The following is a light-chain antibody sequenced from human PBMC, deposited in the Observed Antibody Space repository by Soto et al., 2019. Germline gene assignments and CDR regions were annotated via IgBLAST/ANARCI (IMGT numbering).Light chain of an antibody. CDR1: QSISNY. V-gene: IGKV1-27*01. Sequence: DIQMTKSPSSLSASVGDRVTITCRASQSISNYLAWYQQKPGKVPKLLIYAASTLQSGVPSRFSGSVSGTYFTLTISSLQPEDVATYYWQSRGTFGQGTKVEIK. J-gene: IGKJ1*01. CDR2: AAS. CDR3: QSRGT.